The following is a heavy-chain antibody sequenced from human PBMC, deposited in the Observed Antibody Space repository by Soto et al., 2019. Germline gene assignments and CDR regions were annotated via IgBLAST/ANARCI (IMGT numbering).Heavy chain of an antibody. CDR2: ISYDGSNK. J-gene: IGHJ4*02. CDR3: ARAEGIARFDY. CDR1: GFTFSSYA. Sequence: GGSLRLSCAASGFTFSSYAMHWVRQAPGKGLEWVAVISYDGSNKYYADSVKGRFTISRDNSKNTLYLQMNSLRAEDTAVYYCARAEGIARFDYWGQGTLVTVSS. V-gene: IGHV3-30-3*01. D-gene: IGHD6-13*01.